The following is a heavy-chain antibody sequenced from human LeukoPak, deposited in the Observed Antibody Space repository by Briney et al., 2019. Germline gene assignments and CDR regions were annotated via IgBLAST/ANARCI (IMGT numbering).Heavy chain of an antibody. CDR3: ARCRSYDSSGYCDAVDI. V-gene: IGHV4-31*03. CDR1: GGSISSGGYY. CDR2: IYYSGST. J-gene: IGHJ3*02. Sequence: SETLSLTCTVSGGSISSGGYYWSWIRQHPGKGLEWIGYIYYSGSTYYNPSLKSRVTISVDTSKNQFSLKLSSVTAADTAVYYCARCRSYDSSGYCDAVDIWGQGTMVTVSS. D-gene: IGHD3-22*01.